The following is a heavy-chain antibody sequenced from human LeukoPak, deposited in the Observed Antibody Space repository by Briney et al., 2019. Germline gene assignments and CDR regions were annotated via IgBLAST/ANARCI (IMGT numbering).Heavy chain of an antibody. D-gene: IGHD6-13*01. J-gene: IGHJ6*03. Sequence: TGGSLRLSCAGSGFTFSSYAMTWVRQAPGRGLECVSVIGTSASNTYYADSVKGRFTISRDNSKNTLYLQMNSLTAEDTAVYYCAKRAAAGIQHMDVWGKGTTVTVSS. CDR1: GFTFSSYA. V-gene: IGHV3-23*01. CDR2: IGTSASNT. CDR3: AKRAAAGIQHMDV.